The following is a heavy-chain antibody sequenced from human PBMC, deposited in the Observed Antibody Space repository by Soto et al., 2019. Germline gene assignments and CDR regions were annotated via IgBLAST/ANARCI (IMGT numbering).Heavy chain of an antibody. CDR2: ISGSGDST. Sequence: GGSLRLSCAASGFTFSSYAMSWVRQAPGKGLEWVSAISGSGDSTYYADYVKGRFTISRDNSKNTLYLQVNRLRADDTAVYYCAKARGSSTPAPGSYWGQGTLVTVSS. CDR3: AKARGSSTPAPGSY. J-gene: IGHJ4*02. D-gene: IGHD2-2*01. V-gene: IGHV3-23*01. CDR1: GFTFSSYA.